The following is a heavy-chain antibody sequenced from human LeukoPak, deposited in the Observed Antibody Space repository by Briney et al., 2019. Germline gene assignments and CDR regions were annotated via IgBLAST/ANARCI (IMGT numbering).Heavy chain of an antibody. Sequence: PSETLSLTCAVYGGSFSGYYWNWIRQPPGKGLEWIGEINHSGSTNYNPSLKSRVTISVDTSKNQFSLKLSSVTAADTAVYYCARGIAWFDPWGQGTLVTVSS. CDR3: ARGIAWFDP. CDR2: INHSGST. J-gene: IGHJ5*02. CDR1: GGSFSGYY. V-gene: IGHV4-34*01.